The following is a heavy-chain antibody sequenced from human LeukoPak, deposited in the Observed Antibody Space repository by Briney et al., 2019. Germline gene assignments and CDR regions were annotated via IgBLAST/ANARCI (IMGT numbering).Heavy chain of an antibody. CDR2: IAGGDEST. V-gene: IGHV3-23*01. Sequence: GGSLRLSCAISGFIFNTNGMNWVRQSPGKGLEWLATIAGGDESTYYADSVKGRFAISRDNSKNTVLLHMNSLRVEDTAVYYCARGVYWSLDYWGQGTPVTVSS. D-gene: IGHD1-1*01. CDR1: GFIFNTNG. CDR3: ARGVYWSLDY. J-gene: IGHJ4*02.